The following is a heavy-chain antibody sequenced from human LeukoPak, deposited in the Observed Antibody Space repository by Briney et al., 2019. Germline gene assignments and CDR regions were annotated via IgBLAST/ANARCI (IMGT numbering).Heavy chain of an antibody. J-gene: IGHJ4*02. CDR2: ISYDGSNK. Sequence: PGGSLRLSCAASGFTFSTYAMHWVRQAPGKGLEWVAFISYDGSNKYYADSVKGRFTISRDNSKNTLYLQMNSLRAEDTAVYYCAKVQENYYGSGSSFDYWGQGTLVTVSS. CDR3: AKVQENYYGSGSSFDY. D-gene: IGHD3-10*01. CDR1: GFTFSTYA. V-gene: IGHV3-30-3*01.